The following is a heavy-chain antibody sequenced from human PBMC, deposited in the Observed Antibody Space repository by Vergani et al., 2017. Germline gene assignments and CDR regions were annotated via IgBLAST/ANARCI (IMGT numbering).Heavy chain of an antibody. Sequence: EVQLVESGGGLVKPGGSLRLSCAASGFNFINAWMTWVRQAPGKGLEWVGRIKSITDSGTTYYAAPVKGKFTISRDDSKNTLYLQMNSLKTDDTAVYFCARGEPGGTDPIEIIFDAWGQGTLVTVYS. J-gene: IGHJ5*02. CDR2: IKSITDSGTT. CDR1: GFNFINAW. V-gene: IGHV3-15*01. CDR3: ARGEPGGTDPIEIIFDA. D-gene: IGHD3-16*01.